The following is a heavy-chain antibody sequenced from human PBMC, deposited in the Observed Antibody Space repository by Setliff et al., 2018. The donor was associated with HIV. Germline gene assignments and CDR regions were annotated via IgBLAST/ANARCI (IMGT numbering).Heavy chain of an antibody. V-gene: IGHV3-74*01. CDR3: AKEGGNFAV. J-gene: IGHJ3*01. CDR2: INNDGGT. Sequence: GGSLRLSCAASGFTFSSYWMHWVRQAPGKGLVWVSRINNDGGTSYADSVKGRFTIFRDNATIFLQMNSLRVDDTAVYYCAKEGGNFAVWGQGTKVTVSS. CDR1: GFTFSSYW. D-gene: IGHD3-16*01.